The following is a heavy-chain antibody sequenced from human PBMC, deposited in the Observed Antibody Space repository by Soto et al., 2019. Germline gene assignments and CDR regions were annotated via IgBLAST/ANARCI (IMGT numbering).Heavy chain of an antibody. J-gene: IGHJ4*02. CDR1: GFTFSSYA. CDR2: ISSNGGST. Sequence: EVQLVESGGGLVQPGGSLRLSCAASGFTFSSYAMHWVRQAPGKGLEYVSAISSNGGSTYYANSVKGRFTISRDNSKNTLYLHMGSLRAEDMAVYYCARDMGGYSGYVLDYWGQGTLGTVSS. V-gene: IGHV3-64*01. CDR3: ARDMGGYSGYVLDY. D-gene: IGHD5-12*01.